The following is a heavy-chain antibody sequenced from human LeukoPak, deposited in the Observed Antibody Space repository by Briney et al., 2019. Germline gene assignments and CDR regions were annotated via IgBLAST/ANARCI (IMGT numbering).Heavy chain of an antibody. D-gene: IGHD3-16*01. CDR1: GGSFSGYY. CDR3: ARDRRYYDYVWGSLDY. J-gene: IGHJ4*02. V-gene: IGHV4-34*01. Sequence: SETLSLTCAAYGGSFSGYYWSWIRQPPGKGLEWIGEINHSGSTNYNPSLKSRVTISVDTSKNQFSLKLSSVTAADTAVYYCARDRRYYDYVWGSLDYWGQGTLVTVSS. CDR2: INHSGST.